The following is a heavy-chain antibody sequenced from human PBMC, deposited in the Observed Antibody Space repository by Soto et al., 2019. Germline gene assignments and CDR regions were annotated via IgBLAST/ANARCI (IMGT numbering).Heavy chain of an antibody. CDR1: GYTFTSYA. Sequence: QVQLVQSGAEVKKPGASVKVSCKASGYTFTSYAMHWVRQAPGQRLEGMGWINAGNGNTKYSQKIQGRVTITRDTPASTGYRELSSLRSEDTAVYYCARYPMVRGVLLLDWGQGTLVTVSS. D-gene: IGHD3-10*01. CDR3: ARYPMVRGVLLLD. J-gene: IGHJ4*02. CDR2: INAGNGNT. V-gene: IGHV1-3*01.